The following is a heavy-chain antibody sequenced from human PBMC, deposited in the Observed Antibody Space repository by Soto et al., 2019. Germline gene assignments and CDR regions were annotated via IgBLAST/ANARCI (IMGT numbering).Heavy chain of an antibody. J-gene: IGHJ4*02. Sequence: SGPTLVNPTQTLTLTCTLSGVSLNASGVRVGWIRQPPGKALEWLALIYWDDGKRYSPSLKNRLTVTKDTLKNQVVLTMTNMDPADTGTYYCAHGEYSSDGWCFFDYWGQGTLVTVSS. V-gene: IGHV2-5*02. D-gene: IGHD5-18*01. CDR3: AHGEYSSDGWCFFDY. CDR1: GVSLNASGVR. CDR2: IYWDDGK.